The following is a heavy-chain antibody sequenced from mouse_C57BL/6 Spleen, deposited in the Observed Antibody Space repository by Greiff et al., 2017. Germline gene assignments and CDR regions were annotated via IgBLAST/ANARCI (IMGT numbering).Heavy chain of an antibody. CDR2: IYPGDGDT. CDR1: GYAFSSSW. V-gene: IGHV1-82*01. J-gene: IGHJ1*03. Sequence: LVESGPELVKPGASVKISCKASGYAFSSSWMNWVKQRPGKGLEWIGRIYPGDGDTNYNGKFKGKATLTADKSSSTAYMQLSSLTSEDSAVYSCARTHYYGSSYGYFDVWGTGTTVTVSS. D-gene: IGHD1-1*01. CDR3: ARTHYYGSSYGYFDV.